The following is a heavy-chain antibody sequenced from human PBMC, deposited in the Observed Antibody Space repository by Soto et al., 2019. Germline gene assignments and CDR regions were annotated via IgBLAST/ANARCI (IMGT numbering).Heavy chain of an antibody. D-gene: IGHD4-4*01. CDR2: INHSGST. CDR3: ARGNDYSNYGDWFDP. Sequence: SETLSLTCAVYGGSFSGYYWSWIRQPPGKGLEWIGEINHSGSTNYNPSLKSRVTISVDTSKNQFSLKLSSVTAADTAVYYCARGNDYSNYGDWFDPWGQGTLVTVSS. V-gene: IGHV4-34*01. CDR1: GGSFSGYY. J-gene: IGHJ5*02.